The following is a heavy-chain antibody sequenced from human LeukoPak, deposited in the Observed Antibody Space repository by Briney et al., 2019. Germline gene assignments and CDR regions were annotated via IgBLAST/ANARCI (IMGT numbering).Heavy chain of an antibody. Sequence: GGSLRLSCAASGFALIRHEMNWVRQAPGKGLEWVSFISRSGRNTDYADSVKGRFTISRDDAKNSLYLQLNSLRADDTAVYYCARDAPCTTSTCYKQIDSWGQGTLVTVSS. J-gene: IGHJ4*02. V-gene: IGHV3-48*03. CDR3: ARDAPCTTSTCYKQIDS. CDR2: ISRSGRNT. D-gene: IGHD2-2*02. CDR1: GFALIRHE.